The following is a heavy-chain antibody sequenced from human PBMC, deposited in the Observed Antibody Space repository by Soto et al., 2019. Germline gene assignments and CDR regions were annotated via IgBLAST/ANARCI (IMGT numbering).Heavy chain of an antibody. CDR1: GGSFSCYY. V-gene: IGHV4-34*01. J-gene: IGHJ6*02. CDR3: ARGSITIFGVVPHAMDV. CDR2: INHSGST. D-gene: IGHD3-3*01. Sequence: SETLSLTCAVYGGSFSCYYWSWIRQPPGKGLEWIGEINHSGSTNYNPSLKSRVTIPVDTSKNQFSLKLSSVTAADTAVYYCARGSITIFGVVPHAMDVWGQGTTVTVSS.